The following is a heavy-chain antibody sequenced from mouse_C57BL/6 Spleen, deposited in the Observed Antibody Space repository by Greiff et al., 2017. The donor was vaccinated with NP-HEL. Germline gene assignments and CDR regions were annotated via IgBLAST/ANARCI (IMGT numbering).Heavy chain of an antibody. J-gene: IGHJ3*01. CDR1: GYTFTDYE. Sequence: SGAELVRPGASVTLSCKASGYTFTDYEMHWVKQTPVHGLEWIGAIDPETGGTAYNQKFKGKAILTADKSSSTAYMELRSLTSEDSAVYYCTRSVTTVVAPGFAYWGQGTLVTVSA. CDR2: IDPETGGT. CDR3: TRSVTTVVAPGFAY. V-gene: IGHV1-15*01. D-gene: IGHD1-1*01.